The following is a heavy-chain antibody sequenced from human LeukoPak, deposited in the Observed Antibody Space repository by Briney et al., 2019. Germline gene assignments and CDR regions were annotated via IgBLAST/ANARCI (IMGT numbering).Heavy chain of an antibody. D-gene: IGHD5-12*01. J-gene: IGHJ5*02. CDR3: AREGGYDVHWFDP. Sequence: ASVKVSCKASGYTFTGYYMHWVRQAPGQGLEWMGWINPNSGGTNYAQKFQGRVTMTRDTSISTAYMELSRLRSDDTAVYYCAREGGYDVHWFDPWGQGTLVTVSS. CDR2: INPNSGGT. CDR1: GYTFTGYY. V-gene: IGHV1-2*02.